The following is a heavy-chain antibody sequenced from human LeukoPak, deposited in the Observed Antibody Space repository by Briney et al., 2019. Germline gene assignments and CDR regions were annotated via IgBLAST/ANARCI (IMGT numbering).Heavy chain of an antibody. CDR2: INHSGST. D-gene: IGHD4-17*01. CDR3: ARAGGSTVTTLNYYNYYYYYMDV. V-gene: IGHV4-34*01. CDR1: GGSFSGYY. J-gene: IGHJ6*03. Sequence: SSETLSLTCAVYGGSFSGYYWSWIRQAPGKGLEWIGEINHSGSTNYNPSLKSRVTISVDTSKNQSSLKLSSVTAADTAVYYCARAGGSTVTTLNYYNYYYYYMDVWGKGTTVTVSS.